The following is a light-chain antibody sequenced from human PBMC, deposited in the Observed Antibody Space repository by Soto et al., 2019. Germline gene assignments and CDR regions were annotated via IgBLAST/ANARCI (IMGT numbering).Light chain of an antibody. Sequence: QSVLTQPPSASGTPGQRVTISCSGSSSNVGSYTVYWYQQLPGTAPKVLIYSGNRRPSGVPARFSGSKSGTSASLAISGLQSEDYADYYCAAWDDSLNGVVFGGGTQLTAL. J-gene: IGLJ2*01. CDR2: SGN. V-gene: IGLV1-44*01. CDR3: AAWDDSLNGVV. CDR1: SSNVGSYT.